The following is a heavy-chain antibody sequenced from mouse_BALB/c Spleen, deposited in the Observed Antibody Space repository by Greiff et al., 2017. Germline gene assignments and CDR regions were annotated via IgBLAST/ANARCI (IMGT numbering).Heavy chain of an antibody. Sequence: VQLQQSGAELVRPGASVKLSCKASGYTFTSYWINWVKQRPGQGLEWIGNIYPSDSYTNYNQKFKDKATLTVDKSSSTAYMQLSSPTSEDSAVYYCTSTGGDSSGYYAMDYWGQGTSVTVSS. J-gene: IGHJ4*01. D-gene: IGHD3-2*01. V-gene: IGHV1-69*02. CDR1: GYTFTSYW. CDR3: TSTGGDSSGYYAMDY. CDR2: IYPSDSYT.